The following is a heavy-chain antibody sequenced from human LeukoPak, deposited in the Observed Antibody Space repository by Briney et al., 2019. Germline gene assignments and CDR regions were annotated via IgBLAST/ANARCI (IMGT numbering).Heavy chain of an antibody. V-gene: IGHV1-18*01. CDR3: ARVDIVVVPAAKGPYYYYGKDV. D-gene: IGHD2-2*03. J-gene: IGHJ6*02. CDR2: ISAYNGNT. CDR1: GYTFTSYG. Sequence: ASVKVSCKASGYTFTSYGISWVRQAPGQGLEWMGWISAYNGNTNYAQKLQGRVTMTTDTSTSTAYMELRSLRSDDTAVYYCARVDIVVVPAAKGPYYYYGKDVWGQGTTVTVSS.